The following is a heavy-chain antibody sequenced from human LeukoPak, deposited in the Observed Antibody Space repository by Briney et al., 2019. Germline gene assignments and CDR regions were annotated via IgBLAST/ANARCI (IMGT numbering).Heavy chain of an antibody. CDR3: AREDYYDSSGAFDY. J-gene: IGHJ4*02. D-gene: IGHD3-22*01. CDR2: VSFDGSNK. V-gene: IGHV3-30*03. Sequence: PGGSLRLSCAASGFTFSSYGMHWVRQAPGKGLEWVAVVSFDGSNKYYADSVKGRFTISRDNSKNTLYPQMNSLRAEDTAVYYCAREDYYDSSGAFDYWGQGTLVTVSS. CDR1: GFTFSSYG.